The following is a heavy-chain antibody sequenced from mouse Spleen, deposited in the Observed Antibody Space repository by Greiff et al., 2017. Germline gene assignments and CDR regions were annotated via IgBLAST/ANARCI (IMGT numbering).Heavy chain of an antibody. J-gene: IGHJ1*01. CDR3: ARSDYDYWYFDV. CDR1: GFTFSSYA. V-gene: IGHV5-9-4*01. CDR2: ISSGGSYT. D-gene: IGHD2-4*01. Sequence: EVKLVESGGGLVKPGGSLKLSCAASGFTFSSYAMSWVRQSPEKRLEWVAEISSGGSYTYYPDTVTGRFTISRDNAKNTLYLEMSSLRSEDTAMYYCARSDYDYWYFDVWGAGTTVTVSS.